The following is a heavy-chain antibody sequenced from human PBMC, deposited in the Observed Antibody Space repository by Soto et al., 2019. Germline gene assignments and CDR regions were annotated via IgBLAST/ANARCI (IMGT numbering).Heavy chain of an antibody. V-gene: IGHV4-34*01. Sequence: TLSLTCAVYGGSFSGYYWSWIRQPPGKGLEWIGEINHSGSTNYNPSLKSRVTISVDTSKNQFSLKLSSVTAADTAVYYCARGAVVVAASGSGYYFPYYYYYGMDVWGQGTTVTVSS. CDR2: INHSGST. CDR3: ARGAVVVAASGSGYYFPYYYYYGMDV. CDR1: GGSFSGYY. J-gene: IGHJ6*02. D-gene: IGHD2-15*01.